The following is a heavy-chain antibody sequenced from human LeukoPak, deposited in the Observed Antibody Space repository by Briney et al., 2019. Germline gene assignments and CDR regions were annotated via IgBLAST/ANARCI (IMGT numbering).Heavy chain of an antibody. CDR3: VREMGSGTHYCLEF. V-gene: IGHV3-64D*06. CDR2: INPSGSYA. CDR1: GFTFSSSP. D-gene: IGHD3-10*01. J-gene: IGHJ4*02. Sequence: GSLRLSCSASGFTFSSSPMHWVRQAPGKGLEYVSSINPSGSYASYADFAKGRFTISRDNWRNTLHLQMNSLTPDDTAIYYCVREMGSGTHYCLEFWGQGALVTVSA.